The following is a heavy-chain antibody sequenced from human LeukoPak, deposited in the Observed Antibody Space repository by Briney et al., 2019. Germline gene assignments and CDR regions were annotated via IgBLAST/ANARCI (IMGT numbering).Heavy chain of an antibody. J-gene: IGHJ4*02. V-gene: IGHV4-59*01. CDR1: GGSISSYY. Sequence: SETLSLTCTVSGGSISSYYWSWIRQPPGKGLEWIGYIYYSGSTNYNPSLKSRVTISVDTSKNQFSLKLSSVTAADTAVYYCARVSIAVAVYFDYWGQGTLVTDSS. CDR3: ARVSIAVAVYFDY. CDR2: IYYSGST. D-gene: IGHD6-19*01.